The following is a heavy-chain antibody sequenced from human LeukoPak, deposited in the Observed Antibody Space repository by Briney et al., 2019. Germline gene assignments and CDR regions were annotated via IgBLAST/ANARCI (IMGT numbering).Heavy chain of an antibody. CDR3: ARDLGYYYDSSGYYDY. CDR2: IYSGGST. CDR1: GFTVSTNY. V-gene: IGHV3-53*01. D-gene: IGHD3-22*01. Sequence: PGGSLRLSCAASGFTVSTNYMSWARQAPGKGLEWVSVIYSGGSTYYADSVKGRFTISRDNSKNTLYLQMNSLRAEDTAVYYCARDLGYYYDSSGYYDYWGQGTLVTVSS. J-gene: IGHJ4*02.